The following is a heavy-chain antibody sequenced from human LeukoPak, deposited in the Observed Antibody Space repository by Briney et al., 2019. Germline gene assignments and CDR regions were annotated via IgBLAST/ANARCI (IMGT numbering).Heavy chain of an antibody. CDR2: IGNTI. D-gene: IGHD1-26*01. CDR1: GFTFSEYY. Sequence: GGSLRLSCVASGFTFSEYYMSWIRQAPGKGLEWVSYIGNTIYYADSVKGRFTISRDNAKNSLYLQMNSLRAEDTAVFYCARDRGIVGTTGYYYMDVWGKGTTVTVSS. J-gene: IGHJ6*03. V-gene: IGHV3-11*04. CDR3: ARDRGIVGTTGYYYMDV.